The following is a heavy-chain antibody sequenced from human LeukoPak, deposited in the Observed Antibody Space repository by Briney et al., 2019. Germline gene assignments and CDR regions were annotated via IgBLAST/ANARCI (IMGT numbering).Heavy chain of an antibody. V-gene: IGHV3-11*01. CDR3: AREIRGLLRGDY. CDR1: GFNFGDYY. Sequence: GGSLRLSCAASGFNFGDYYMSWIRQAPGAGLEWLSKISSSGDTIYYADSVKGRFTISRDNAKNSLYLQMNSLRAKDTAVYYCAREIRGLLRGDYWGQGTLVTVSS. D-gene: IGHD3-10*01. J-gene: IGHJ4*02. CDR2: ISSSGDTI.